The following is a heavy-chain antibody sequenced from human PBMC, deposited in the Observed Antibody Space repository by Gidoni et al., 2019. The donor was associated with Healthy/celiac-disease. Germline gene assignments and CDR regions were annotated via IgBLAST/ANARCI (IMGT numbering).Heavy chain of an antibody. CDR2: IYYSGST. Sequence: QVQLQESGPGLVKPSQTLSLTCTVSDGSTSSGGYYWSWIRQHPGKGLEWIGYIYYSGSTYYNPSLKSRFTISGDTSKNQFSRKLSSVTAAGTAVYYCARDGGGPTYFDYWGQGTLVTVSS. CDR3: ARDGGGPTYFDY. D-gene: IGHD3-16*01. V-gene: IGHV4-31*03. CDR1: DGSTSSGGYY. J-gene: IGHJ4*02.